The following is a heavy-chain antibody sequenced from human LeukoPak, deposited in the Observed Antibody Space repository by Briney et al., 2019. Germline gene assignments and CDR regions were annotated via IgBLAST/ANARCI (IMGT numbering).Heavy chain of an antibody. Sequence: SETLSLTCAVSGGSISSGGYSWSWIRQPPGKGLEWIAYIYHSGSTYYNPSLKSRVTISVDRSKNQFSLKLSSVTAADTAVYYCARVRGLGYYDSSGYLDYWGQGTLVTVSS. J-gene: IGHJ4*02. V-gene: IGHV4-30-2*01. CDR1: GGSISSGGYS. CDR2: IYHSGST. D-gene: IGHD3-22*01. CDR3: ARVRGLGYYDSSGYLDY.